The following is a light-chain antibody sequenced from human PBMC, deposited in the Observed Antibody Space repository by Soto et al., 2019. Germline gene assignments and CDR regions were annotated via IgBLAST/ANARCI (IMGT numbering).Light chain of an antibody. J-gene: IGKJ4*01. CDR2: WAS. V-gene: IGKV4-1*01. CDR1: QSVLYSSNNKNY. CDR3: QQYYGTPFT. Sequence: DIVMTQSPDSLAVSLGEGATINCKSSQSVLYSSNNKNYLAWYQQKPGQPPKLIIYWASARESGVPDRFSGSGSGTDFTLTISSLQAEDVAVYYCQQYYGTPFTFGGGTKVEIK.